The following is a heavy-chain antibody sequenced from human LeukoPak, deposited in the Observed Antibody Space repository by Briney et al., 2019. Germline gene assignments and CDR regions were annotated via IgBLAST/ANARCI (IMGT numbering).Heavy chain of an antibody. CDR2: IYPGDSDT. CDR1: GYSFTSYW. Sequence: ESLKISCKGSGYSFTSYWIGWVRQMPGKGLEWMGIIYPGDSDTRYSPSFQGQVTISADKSISTAYLQWSSLKASDTAMYYCARQDGGIVATVSLDYWGQGTLVTVSS. J-gene: IGHJ4*02. CDR3: ARQDGGIVATVSLDY. V-gene: IGHV5-51*01. D-gene: IGHD5-12*01.